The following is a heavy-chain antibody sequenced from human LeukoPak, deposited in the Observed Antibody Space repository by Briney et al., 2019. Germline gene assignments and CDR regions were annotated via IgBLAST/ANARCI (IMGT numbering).Heavy chain of an antibody. Sequence: TSETLSLTCTVSGGSISSGSYYWGWIRQPPGKGLEWIGSIDYSGTTYYNPSLKSRVTISVDTSKNQFSLKLSSVTAADTAVYYCARDGREGVNDSSGYPLDYWGQGTLVTVSS. V-gene: IGHV4-39*07. J-gene: IGHJ4*02. CDR3: ARDGREGVNDSSGYPLDY. CDR1: GGSISSGSYY. D-gene: IGHD3-22*01. CDR2: IDYSGTT.